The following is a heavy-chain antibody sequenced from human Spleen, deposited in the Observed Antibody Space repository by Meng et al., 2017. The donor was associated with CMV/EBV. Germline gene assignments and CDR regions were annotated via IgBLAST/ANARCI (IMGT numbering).Heavy chain of an antibody. CDR1: GDSVSSNSAA. CDR3: ARDYYDSGGYYYTEGYYHSLDV. J-gene: IGHJ6*02. V-gene: IGHV6-1*01. CDR2: TYYRSKWYN. Sequence: SPTLSLTCAISGDSVSSNSAAWNWIRQSPSRGLEWLGRTYYRSKWYNDYAISVKSQITINPDTSKNQFSLQLNSVTPEDTAVYYCARDYYDSGGYYYTEGYYHSLDVWGQGTTVTVSS. D-gene: IGHD3-22*01.